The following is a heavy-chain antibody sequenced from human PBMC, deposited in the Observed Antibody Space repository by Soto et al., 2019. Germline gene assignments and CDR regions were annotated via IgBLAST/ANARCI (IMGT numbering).Heavy chain of an antibody. J-gene: IGHJ4*02. Sequence: EVQLLESGGGLVQPGGSLRLSCAASGFTFSTYAMSWVRQAPGKGLEWVSAISGGSGSTNYADSVKGRFTLPRDTSKNTLYLQMNCLGAGDKAVSYRASAPAYFFSELASWGQGALVTVSS. CDR2: ISGGSGST. V-gene: IGHV3-23*01. CDR3: ASAPAYFFSELAS. D-gene: IGHD2-8*01. CDR1: GFTFSTYA.